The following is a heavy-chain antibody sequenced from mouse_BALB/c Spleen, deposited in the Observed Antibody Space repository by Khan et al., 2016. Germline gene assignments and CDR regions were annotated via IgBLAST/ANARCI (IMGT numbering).Heavy chain of an antibody. CDR3: ARTADTLYYAMDY. CDR1: GYSITSDYA. Sequence: EVQLQESGPGLVKPSQSLSLTCTVTGYSITSDYAWNWIRQFPGNKLEWMGYISYSGSTSYNPSLKSRISITRDTSKNQFFLQLNSVTTEDTATYYCARTADTLYYAMDYWGQGTSVTVSS. J-gene: IGHJ4*01. CDR2: ISYSGST. V-gene: IGHV3-2*02. D-gene: IGHD1-2*01.